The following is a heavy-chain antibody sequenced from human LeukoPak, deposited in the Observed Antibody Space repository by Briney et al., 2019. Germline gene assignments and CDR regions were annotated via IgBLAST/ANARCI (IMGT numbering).Heavy chain of an antibody. CDR3: AKHLSSGWCPYYFDF. CDR1: GFTVSNYA. Sequence: GGSLRLSCAASGFTVSNYAMNWVRQAPGKGLEWVSAISGSGAATFNADSVKGRVTISRDNSKNTLYLQMNSLRAEDTAGYYCAKHLSSGWCPYYFDFWGRGTLVTVSP. V-gene: IGHV3-23*01. J-gene: IGHJ4*02. D-gene: IGHD6-19*01. CDR2: ISGSGAAT.